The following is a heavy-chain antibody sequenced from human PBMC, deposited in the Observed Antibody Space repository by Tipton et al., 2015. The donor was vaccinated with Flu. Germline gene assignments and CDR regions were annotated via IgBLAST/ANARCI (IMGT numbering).Heavy chain of an antibody. V-gene: IGHV4-59*08. Sequence: LRLSCTVSGGSISSYYWSWIRQPPGKGLEWIGYIYYSGSTNYNPSLKSRVTISVDTSKNQFSLKLSSATAADTAVYYCARSPKFQSSPFDYWGQGTLVTVSS. CDR1: GGSISSYY. CDR2: IYYSGST. J-gene: IGHJ4*02. CDR3: ARSPKFQSSPFDY. D-gene: IGHD2-21*01.